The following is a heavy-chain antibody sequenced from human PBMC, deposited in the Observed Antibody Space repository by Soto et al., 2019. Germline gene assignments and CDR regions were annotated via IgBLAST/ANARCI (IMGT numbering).Heavy chain of an antibody. D-gene: IGHD2-2*01. CDR2: MNPNSGDT. CDR3: ARARTTLSTNDY. V-gene: IGHV1-8*01. CDR1: GYSFTSYD. Sequence: QVQLVQSGAEVKKPGASVEVSCEASGYSFTSYDINWVRQAPGQGLEWMGWMNPNSGDTGYAQKFQGRVTMTMNPSINTAYMELTILKSEDTAVYYCARARTTLSTNDYWGQGTLVTVTS. J-gene: IGHJ4*02.